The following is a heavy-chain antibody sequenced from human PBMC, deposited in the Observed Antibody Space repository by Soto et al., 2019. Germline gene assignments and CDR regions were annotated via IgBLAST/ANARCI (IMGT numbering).Heavy chain of an antibody. CDR3: ARCMITFGGVIDASRFMNAFDI. V-gene: IGHV3-21*01. D-gene: IGHD3-16*02. CDR1: GFTFSSYS. CDR2: ISSSSSYI. J-gene: IGHJ3*02. Sequence: GGSLRLSCAASGFTFSSYSMNWVRQAPGKGLEWVSSISSSSSYIYYADSVKGRFTISRDNAKNSLYLQMNSLRAEDTAVYYCARCMITFGGVIDASRFMNAFDIWGQGTMVTVSS.